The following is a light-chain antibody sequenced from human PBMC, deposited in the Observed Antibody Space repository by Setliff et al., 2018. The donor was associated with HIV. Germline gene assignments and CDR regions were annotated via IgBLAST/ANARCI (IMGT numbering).Light chain of an antibody. CDR3: QSYDTSLSGYV. J-gene: IGLJ1*01. Sequence: SALTQPPSVSGAPGQRVTIFCIGGRSNIGTGFDVHWYQQLPGTAPKLLISGNNNRPSGVPDRFSGSKSGISASLAIAGLQAEDEADYYCQSYDTSLSGYVFGTGTKSPS. CDR1: RSNIGTGFD. V-gene: IGLV1-40*01. CDR2: GNN.